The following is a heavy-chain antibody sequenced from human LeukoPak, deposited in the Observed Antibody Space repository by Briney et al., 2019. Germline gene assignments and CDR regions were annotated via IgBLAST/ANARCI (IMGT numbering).Heavy chain of an antibody. CDR1: GFTFSSYA. CDR2: ISGSGGST. V-gene: IGHV3-23*01. CDR3: AKGLGPLAATPLDY. D-gene: IGHD2-15*01. J-gene: IGHJ4*02. Sequence: PGGSLRLSCAASGFTFSSYAMSWVRQAPGKGMEWVSAISGSGGSTYYADSVKGRFTISRDNSKNTLYLQMNSLRAEDTAVYYCAKGLGPLAATPLDYWGQGTLVTVSS.